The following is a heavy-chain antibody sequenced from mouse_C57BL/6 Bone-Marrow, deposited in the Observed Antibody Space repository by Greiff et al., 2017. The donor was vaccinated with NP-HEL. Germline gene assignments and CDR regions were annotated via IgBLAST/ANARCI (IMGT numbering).Heavy chain of an antibody. D-gene: IGHD4-1*02. Sequence: LEESGAELARPGASVKLSCKASGYTFTSYGISWVKQRTGQGLEWIGEIYPRSGNTYYNEKFKGKATLTADKSSSTAYMELRSLTSEDSAVYFCARCNWAWFAYWGQGTLVTVSA. J-gene: IGHJ3*01. CDR3: ARCNWAWFAY. V-gene: IGHV1-81*01. CDR2: IYPRSGNT. CDR1: GYTFTSYG.